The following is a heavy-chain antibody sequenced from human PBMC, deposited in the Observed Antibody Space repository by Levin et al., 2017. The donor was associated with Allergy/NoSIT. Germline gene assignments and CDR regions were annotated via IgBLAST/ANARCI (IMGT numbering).Heavy chain of an antibody. D-gene: IGHD5-12*01. CDR3: ARVNLVATFDY. V-gene: IGHV3-7*01. J-gene: IGHJ4*02. CDR1: GFTFRSYW. Sequence: LSLTCAASGFTFRSYWMSWVRQAPGKGLEWVANIKQDGSEKYYVDSVKGRFTISRDNAKNSLYLQMNSLRAEDTAVYYCARVNLVATFDYWGQGTLVTVSS. CDR2: IKQDGSEK.